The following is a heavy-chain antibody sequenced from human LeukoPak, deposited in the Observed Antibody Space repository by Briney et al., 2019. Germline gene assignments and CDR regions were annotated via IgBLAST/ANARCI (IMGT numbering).Heavy chain of an antibody. V-gene: IGHV3-30*04. D-gene: IGHD1/OR15-1a*01. Sequence: PGGSLRLSCAASGFTSSSHAMHWVRQAPGKGLEWVAVISFDGSNKYYADSVRGRFTISRDNSKNTLYLQMNSLRAEDTAVYYCAKGGEQVTWNFQNWGQGTLVTVSS. J-gene: IGHJ1*01. CDR1: GFTSSSHA. CDR3: AKGGEQVTWNFQN. CDR2: ISFDGSNK.